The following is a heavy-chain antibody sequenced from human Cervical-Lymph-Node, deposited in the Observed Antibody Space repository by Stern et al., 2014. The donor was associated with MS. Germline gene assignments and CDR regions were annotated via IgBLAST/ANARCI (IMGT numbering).Heavy chain of an antibody. Sequence: VQLVESGGGLVQPGGSLRLSCAVSGFTFSDHFMDWVRQAPGKGLEWVGRIRNKADGHTTEYAASGQGRFIISSDDSRNLLYLQMNSLRSDDTAVYYCASYSFCGDQIGLWGQGTLVTVSS. J-gene: IGHJ4*02. CDR1: GFTFSDHF. D-gene: IGHD4-17*01. V-gene: IGHV3-72*01. CDR3: ASYSFCGDQIGL. CDR2: IRNKADGHTT.